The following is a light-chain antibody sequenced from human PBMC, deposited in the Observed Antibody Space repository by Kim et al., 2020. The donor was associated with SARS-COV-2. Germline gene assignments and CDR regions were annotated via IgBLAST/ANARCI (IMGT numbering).Light chain of an antibody. Sequence: QSVLTQPPSASGTPGQRVTISCSGSSSNIGSKYVYWYQQLPGTAPKLLIYRNNQRPSGVPDRISGSKSGTSASLAISGLRSEDEADYYCAAWDDSLSGPVFGGGTKVTVL. J-gene: IGLJ3*02. CDR3: AAWDDSLSGPV. CDR1: SSNIGSKY. V-gene: IGLV1-47*01. CDR2: RNN.